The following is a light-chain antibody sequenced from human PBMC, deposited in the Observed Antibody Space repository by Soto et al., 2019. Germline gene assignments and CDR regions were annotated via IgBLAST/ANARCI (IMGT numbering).Light chain of an antibody. Sequence: QSALTQPASVSGSPGQSITISCTGTSSHVGDYNYVSWYQHHPGKAPKLMIYEVSHRPSGVSNRFSGSKSGNTASLTISGLQAEDEADYYCTSYSSSSTPTWVFGGGTKVTVL. J-gene: IGLJ3*02. CDR3: TSYSSSSTPTWV. CDR1: SSHVGDYNY. V-gene: IGLV2-14*01. CDR2: EVS.